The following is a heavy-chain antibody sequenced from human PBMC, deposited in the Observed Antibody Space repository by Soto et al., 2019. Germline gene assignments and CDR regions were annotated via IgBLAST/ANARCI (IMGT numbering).Heavy chain of an antibody. CDR3: ATEGGLSDFDY. J-gene: IGHJ4*02. CDR1: GCSISSYY. V-gene: IGHV4-59*01. Sequence: XETLSLTCTVSGCSISSYYWSWIRQPPGKGLEWIGYIYYSGSTNYNPSLKSRVTISVDTSKNQFSLKLSSVTAADTAVYYCATEGGLSDFDYWGQGTLVTVSS. D-gene: IGHD3-16*01. CDR2: IYYSGST.